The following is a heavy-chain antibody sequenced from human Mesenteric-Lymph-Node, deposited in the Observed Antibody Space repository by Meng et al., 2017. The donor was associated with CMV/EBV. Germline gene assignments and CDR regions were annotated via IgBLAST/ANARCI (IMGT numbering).Heavy chain of an antibody. CDR2: MYYSGST. D-gene: IGHD6-6*01. CDR1: GGSISSYY. V-gene: IGHV4-59*01. J-gene: IGHJ4*02. Sequence: GSLRLSCTVSGGSISSYYWSWIRQPPGKGLEWIGYMYYSGSTKYNPSLKSRVIISVDTSKNQFSLKLSSVTAADTAVYYCARDGDEYSFDYWGQGTLVTVSS. CDR3: ARDGDEYSFDY.